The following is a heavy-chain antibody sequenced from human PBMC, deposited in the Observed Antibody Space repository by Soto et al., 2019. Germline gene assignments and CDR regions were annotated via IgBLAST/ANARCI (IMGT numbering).Heavy chain of an antibody. J-gene: IGHJ2*01. CDR1: SGSISSYY. V-gene: IGHV4-59*08. CDR3: ARLGVNWYFDL. Sequence: QVQLQESGPGLVKPSETLSLTCTVSSGSISSYYWSWIRQPPGKGLEWIGYISYSGSTNNNPSLKSRGTWSVDTSKNLFSLKLSSVTATDTAIYYCARLGVNWYFDLWGRGTLVTVSS. D-gene: IGHD3-16*01. CDR2: ISYSGST.